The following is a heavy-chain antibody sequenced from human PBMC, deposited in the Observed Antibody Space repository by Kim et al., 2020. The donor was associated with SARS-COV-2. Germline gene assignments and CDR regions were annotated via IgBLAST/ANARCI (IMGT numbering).Heavy chain of an antibody. CDR1: GFRFSDHY. CDR2: IRDKANGYTT. J-gene: IGHJ4*02. D-gene: IGHD2-15*01. Sequence: GGSLRLSCAASGFRFSDHYMDWVRQAPGKGLEWVVRIRDKANGYTTEYAASVKGRFIISRDDSKNSVYVQMNSLKTEDTALYYCARAAGYGGKHDYWGQGTLVTVSS. CDR3: ARAAGYGGKHDY. V-gene: IGHV3-72*01.